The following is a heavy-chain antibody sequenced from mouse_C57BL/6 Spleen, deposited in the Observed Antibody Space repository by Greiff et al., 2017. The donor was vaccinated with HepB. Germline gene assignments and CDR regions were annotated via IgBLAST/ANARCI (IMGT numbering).Heavy chain of an antibody. CDR2: IDPANGNT. CDR3: ARDYYGSSYYLDY. Sequence: EVQLQQSVAELVRPGASVKLSCTASGFTIKNTYMHWVKQRPEQGLVWIVRIDPANGNTKYAPKFQGNATITPDTSSNTAYLQPSSLTSEDTAIYYRARDYYGSSYYLDYWRQGSTLTVSS. CDR1: GFTIKNTY. V-gene: IGHV14-3*01. J-gene: IGHJ2*01. D-gene: IGHD1-1*01.